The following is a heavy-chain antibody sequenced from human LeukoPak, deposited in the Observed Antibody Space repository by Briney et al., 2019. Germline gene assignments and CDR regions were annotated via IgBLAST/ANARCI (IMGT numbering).Heavy chain of an antibody. CDR2: IRSSGNTI. CDR3: ARGYQLLYNGMDV. CDR1: GFTFSDYY. J-gene: IGHJ6*02. V-gene: IGHV3-11*01. Sequence: GGSLRLSCAASGFTFSDYYMSWIRQAPGKGLEWVSYIRSSGNTIYHADSVKGRFTISRDNAKNSLYLQMNSLRAEDTAVYYCARGYQLLYNGMDVWGQGTSVTVSS. D-gene: IGHD2-2*01.